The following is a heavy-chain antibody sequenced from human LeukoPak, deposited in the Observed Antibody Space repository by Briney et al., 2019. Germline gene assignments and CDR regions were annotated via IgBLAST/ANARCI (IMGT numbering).Heavy chain of an antibody. V-gene: IGHV3-73*01. CDR1: GFTFSGSA. CDR2: IRSKANSYAT. J-gene: IGHJ4*02. CDR3: TRRGTGIAVAGHNDY. Sequence: GGSLRLSCAASGFTFSGSAMHWVRQASGKGLEWVGRIRSKANSYATAYAASVKGRFTNSRDDSKNTAYLQMNSLKTEDTAVYYCTRRGTGIAVAGHNDYWGQGTLVTVSS. D-gene: IGHD6-19*01.